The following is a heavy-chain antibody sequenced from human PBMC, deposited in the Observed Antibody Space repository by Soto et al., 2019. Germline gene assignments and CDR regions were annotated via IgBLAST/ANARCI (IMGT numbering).Heavy chain of an antibody. D-gene: IGHD1-1*01. V-gene: IGHV1-8*01. Sequence: QVQLVQSGAEVKKPGASVKVSCKASGYTFTSYDINWVRQATGQGLEWMGWMNPNSGNTGYAQKFQGRVTRTRNTSISTAYMELSSLRAEVTAVYYCARERTGTTSMDVWGQGTTVTVSS. CDR1: GYTFTSYD. CDR3: ARERTGTTSMDV. CDR2: MNPNSGNT. J-gene: IGHJ6*01.